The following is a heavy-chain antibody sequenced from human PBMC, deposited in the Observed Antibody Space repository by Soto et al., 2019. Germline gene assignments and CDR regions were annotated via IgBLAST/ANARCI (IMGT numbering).Heavy chain of an antibody. Sequence: ASVKVSCKASGYTFTSYAMHWVRQAPGQRLEWMGWINAGNGNTKYSQKFQGRVTITRDTSASTAYMELSSLRSEDTAVYYCASCKSSWYFSPRCYYYCMVVSGPATPLTVSS. D-gene: IGHD2-15*01. V-gene: IGHV1-3*01. CDR1: GYTFTSYA. J-gene: IGHJ6*02. CDR3: ASCKSSWYFSPRCYYYCMVV. CDR2: INAGNGNT.